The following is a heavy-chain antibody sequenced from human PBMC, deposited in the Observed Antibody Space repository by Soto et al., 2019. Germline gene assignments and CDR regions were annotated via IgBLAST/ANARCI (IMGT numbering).Heavy chain of an antibody. V-gene: IGHV1-3*01. CDR1: GSTFTSYA. CDR3: ARVGYCTNGVCYTGFDY. D-gene: IGHD2-8*01. J-gene: IGHJ4*02. CDR2: INAGNGNT. Sequence: ASVKVSCKASGSTFTSYAMHWVRQAPGQRLEWMGWINAGNGNTKYSQKFQGRVTITRDTSASTAYMELSSLRSEDTAVYYCARVGYCTNGVCYTGFDYWGQGTLVTVSS.